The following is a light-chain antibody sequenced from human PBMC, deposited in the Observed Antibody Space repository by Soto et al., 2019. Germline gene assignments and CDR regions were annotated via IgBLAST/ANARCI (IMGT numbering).Light chain of an antibody. CDR3: QQYKNWPRT. Sequence: SPATLSVSPGERATLSCRASQSVSSNLAWYQQKPGQAPRLLIYGASTRATGIPARFSGSGSGTEFTLTISSLQSEDFAVYYCQQYKNWPRTFGQGTKVDIK. CDR2: GAS. J-gene: IGKJ1*01. V-gene: IGKV3-15*01. CDR1: QSVSSN.